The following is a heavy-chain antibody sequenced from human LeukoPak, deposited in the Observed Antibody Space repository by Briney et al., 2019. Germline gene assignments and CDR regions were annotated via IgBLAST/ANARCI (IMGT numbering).Heavy chain of an antibody. CDR2: VSRRSSFI. CDR3: ARVSDAYDYFFDY. V-gene: IGHV3-21*01. CDR1: GFAFSSYS. J-gene: IGHJ4*02. Sequence: GGSLRLSCAASGFAFSSYSMNWVRQAPGKGLGWVSSVSRRSSFILYADSVQGRFTVSRDDAKASLFLQMNSLRAEDTAVYYCARVSDAYDYFFDYWGQGTLVTVSS. D-gene: IGHD5-12*01.